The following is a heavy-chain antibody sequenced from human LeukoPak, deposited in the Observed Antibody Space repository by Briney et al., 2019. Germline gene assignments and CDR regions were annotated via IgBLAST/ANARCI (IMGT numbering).Heavy chain of an antibody. V-gene: IGHV1-18*01. J-gene: IGHJ3*02. D-gene: IGHD3-10*01. CDR1: GGTFSSYG. CDR2: ISAYNGNT. Sequence: ASVKVSCKASGGTFSSYGISWVRQAPGQGLEWMGWISAYNGNTNYAQKLQGRVTMTTDTSTSTAYMELRSLRSEDTAVYYCARRTRGGAFDIWGQGTMVTVSS. CDR3: ARRTRGGAFDI.